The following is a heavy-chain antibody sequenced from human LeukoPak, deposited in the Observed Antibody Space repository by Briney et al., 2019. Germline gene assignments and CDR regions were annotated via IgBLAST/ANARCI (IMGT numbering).Heavy chain of an antibody. CDR2: IKGDGNEK. D-gene: IGHD3-16*01. CDR3: ARGGSQRYFDY. V-gene: IGHV3-7*01. CDR1: VVTFSSYW. Sequence: PGGSPRLSCTRSVVTFSSYWMSWVRQAPGEGLEWVANIKGDGNEKYSVDSMKGRFTISRDNAKNSLYLKMNSLRAEDTAVYYCARGGSQRYFDYWGQGTLVTVSS. J-gene: IGHJ4*02.